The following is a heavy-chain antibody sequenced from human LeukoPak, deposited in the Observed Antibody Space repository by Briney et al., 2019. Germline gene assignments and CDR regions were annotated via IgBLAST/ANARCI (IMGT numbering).Heavy chain of an antibody. CDR1: GGFISSGSYS. Sequence: SETLSLTCTVSGGFISSGSYSWSWIRQPAGKGLEWIGRIYTSGSTNYNPSLKSRVTISVDTSKNQFSLKLSSVTAADTAVYYCARGRGTMIVVVFRGFDPWGQGTLVTVSS. J-gene: IGHJ5*02. CDR3: ARGRGTMIVVVFRGFDP. V-gene: IGHV4-61*02. CDR2: IYTSGST. D-gene: IGHD3-22*01.